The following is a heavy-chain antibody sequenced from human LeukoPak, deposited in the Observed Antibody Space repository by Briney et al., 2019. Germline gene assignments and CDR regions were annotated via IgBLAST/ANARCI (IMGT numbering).Heavy chain of an antibody. CDR2: INHSGST. J-gene: IGHJ3*02. CDR3: ARVRGRIDAFDI. V-gene: IGHV4-34*01. Sequence: GSLRLSCAASGFTFSSYWMSWVRQAPGKGLEWIGEINHSGSTNYNPSLKSRVTISVDTSKNQFSLKMSSVTAADTAVYYCARVRGRIDAFDIWGQGTMVTVSS. D-gene: IGHD3-10*01. CDR1: GFTFSSYW.